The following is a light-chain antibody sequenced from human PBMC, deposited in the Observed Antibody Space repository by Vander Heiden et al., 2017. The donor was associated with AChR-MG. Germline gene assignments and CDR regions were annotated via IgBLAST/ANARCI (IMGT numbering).Light chain of an antibody. Sequence: DIQMTQSPSALPASVGDRVIITCRASQSISSWLAWYQFKPEKAPKLLIYDASNLESGVPSRVSGSGSGTEFTLTISGLQPDDFATYYCQQYNSYPWTFGLGTKVEIK. CDR2: DAS. V-gene: IGKV1-5*01. CDR1: QSISSW. CDR3: QQYNSYPWT. J-gene: IGKJ1*01.